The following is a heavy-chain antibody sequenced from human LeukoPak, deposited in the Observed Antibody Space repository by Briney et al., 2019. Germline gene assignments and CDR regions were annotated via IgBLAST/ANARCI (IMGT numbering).Heavy chain of an antibody. CDR2: VYHSGST. J-gene: IGHJ4*02. D-gene: IGHD3-22*01. Sequence: PSETLSLTCAVSDYSISSHNYWGWIRQPPGKGLEWIGSVYHSGSTHYSPSLKSRVTLSVDTSKNQFSLKLSSVTAADTAVYYCARNDSSGYFDYWGQGTLVTVSS. CDR1: DYSISSHNY. CDR3: ARNDSSGYFDY. V-gene: IGHV4-38-2*01.